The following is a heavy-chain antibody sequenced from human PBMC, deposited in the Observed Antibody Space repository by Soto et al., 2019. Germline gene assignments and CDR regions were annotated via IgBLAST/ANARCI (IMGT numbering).Heavy chain of an antibody. D-gene: IGHD2-2*01. CDR2: INAGNGNT. Sequence: GASVKVSCKASGYAFTTYALHWVRQAPGQRLEWMGWINAGNGNTKYSQKFQGRVTITRDTSASTAYMDLSSLRSEDTAVYYCARARGSTALPVNWFDPWGQGTLVTVSS. CDR3: ARARGSTALPVNWFDP. J-gene: IGHJ5*02. CDR1: GYAFTTYA. V-gene: IGHV1-3*01.